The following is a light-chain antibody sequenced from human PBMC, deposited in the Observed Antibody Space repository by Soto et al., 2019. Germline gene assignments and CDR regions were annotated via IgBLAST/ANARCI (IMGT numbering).Light chain of an antibody. CDR3: QQYGSSLPWT. CDR2: GAS. J-gene: IGKJ1*01. Sequence: EIVLTQSPGTLSLSPGERATLYCSASQTISSNLAWYQQKPGQAPSLLIYGASTRATGIPDRFSGSESGTDFTLTITRLEPEDFAVFYCQQYGSSLPWTFGQGTKVDIK. CDR1: QTISSN. V-gene: IGKV3-20*01.